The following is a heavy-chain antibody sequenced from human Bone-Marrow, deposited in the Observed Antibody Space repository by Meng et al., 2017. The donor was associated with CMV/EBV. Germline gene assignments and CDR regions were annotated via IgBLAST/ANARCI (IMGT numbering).Heavy chain of an antibody. CDR2: ISFDGSSK. J-gene: IGHJ4*02. CDR1: GFTFSNYA. CDR3: ARDYYQYYFDY. D-gene: IGHD3-10*01. V-gene: IGHV3-30-3*01. Sequence: GGSLRLSCAASGFTFSNYAMHWVRQAPGKGLEWVAVISFDGSSKYYADSVKGRFTISRDNSKNTLFLQMNSLRAEDTAVYFCARDYYQYYFDYWGQGTLVTVSS.